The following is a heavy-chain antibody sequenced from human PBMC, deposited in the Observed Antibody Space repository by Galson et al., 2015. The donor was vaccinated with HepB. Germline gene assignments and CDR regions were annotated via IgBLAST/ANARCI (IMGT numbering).Heavy chain of an antibody. CDR2: IYYSGST. J-gene: IGHJ4*02. CDR1: GGSISSSRYY. V-gene: IGHV4-39*01. D-gene: IGHD3-10*01. Sequence: ETLSLTCTVSGGSISSSRYYWGWIRQPPGKGLEWIGSIYYSGSTYYNPSLKRRVTISVDTSKNQFSLRPSSVTAADTDVYYCARRAAYYYGSGSLYHVDNWGQGTLGTVSS. CDR3: ARRAAYYYGSGSLYHVDN.